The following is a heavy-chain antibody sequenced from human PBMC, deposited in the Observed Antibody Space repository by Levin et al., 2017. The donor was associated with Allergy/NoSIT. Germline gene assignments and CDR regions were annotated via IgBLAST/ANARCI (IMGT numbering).Heavy chain of an antibody. CDR3: VRDRRVSHWFADDWFDP. J-gene: IGHJ5*02. CDR1: GFTFDDYG. V-gene: IGHV3-20*04. D-gene: IGHD3-9*01. CDR2: LNWSGDTT. Sequence: GESLKISCAASGFTFDDYGMHWVRQAPGKGLEWVSGLNWSGDTTGYADSVKGRFTISRDNAKNSLYLQMNSLTAQDTAFYYCVRDRRVSHWFADDWFDPWGQGTLVTVSS.